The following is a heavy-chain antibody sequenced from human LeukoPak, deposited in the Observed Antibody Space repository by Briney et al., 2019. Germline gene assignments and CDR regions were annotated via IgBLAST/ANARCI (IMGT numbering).Heavy chain of an antibody. Sequence: GGSLRLSCAASGFTFSSYSMNWVRQAPGKGLEWVSYISSSSSTIYYADSVKGRFTISRDNAKNSLYLQMNSLRAEDTAVYYCAKDLSYGSPWFDPWGQGTLVTVSS. D-gene: IGHD3-10*01. CDR2: ISSSSSTI. J-gene: IGHJ5*02. V-gene: IGHV3-48*01. CDR1: GFTFSSYS. CDR3: AKDLSYGSPWFDP.